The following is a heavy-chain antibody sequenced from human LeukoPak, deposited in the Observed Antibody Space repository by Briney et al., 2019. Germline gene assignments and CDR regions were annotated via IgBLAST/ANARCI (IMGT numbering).Heavy chain of an antibody. D-gene: IGHD4/OR15-4a*01. CDR3: ARDGAIYGGFDY. V-gene: IGHV3-33*01. J-gene: IGHJ4*02. CDR2: IWYDGSNK. CDR1: GFTFSSYG. Sequence: GGSLSLSCAASGFTFSSYGMHWVRQAPGKGLEWVAVIWYDGSNKYYADSVKGRFTISRDNSKNTLYLQMNSLRAEDTAVYYCARDGAIYGGFDYWGQGILVTVSS.